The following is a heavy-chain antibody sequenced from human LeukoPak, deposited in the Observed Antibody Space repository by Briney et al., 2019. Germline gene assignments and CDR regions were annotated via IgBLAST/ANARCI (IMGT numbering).Heavy chain of an antibody. CDR3: ARNRATNDY. Sequence: GGSLRLSCAASGFTFTNHIMHWVRQAPGKGLEWVASMKDDGNEIQYVDSVKGRFTISRDNAKNSLYLQMNNLRAEDTAVYYCARNRATNDYWGQGTLVTVSS. J-gene: IGHJ4*02. CDR2: MKDDGNEI. V-gene: IGHV3-7*01. CDR1: GFTFTNHI. D-gene: IGHD1-26*01.